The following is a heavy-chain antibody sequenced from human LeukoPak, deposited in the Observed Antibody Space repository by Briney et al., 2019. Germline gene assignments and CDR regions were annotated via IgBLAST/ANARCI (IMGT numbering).Heavy chain of an antibody. CDR1: GGSFSGYY. CDR3: ARDPFSSGRDY. Sequence: SETLSLTCAVYGGSFSGYYWSWIRQPPGKGLEWIGEINHSGSTNYNPSLKSRVTISVDTSKNQFSLKLSSVTAADTAVYYCARDPFSSGRDYWGQGTLVTVSS. CDR2: INHSGST. V-gene: IGHV4-34*01. D-gene: IGHD6-19*01. J-gene: IGHJ4*02.